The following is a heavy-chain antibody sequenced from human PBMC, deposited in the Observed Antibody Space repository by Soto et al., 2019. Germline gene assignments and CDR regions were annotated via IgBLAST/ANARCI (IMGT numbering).Heavy chain of an antibody. CDR3: ARGVDSSGYYPIYYFDY. CDR2: IIPIFGTA. Sequence: SVKVSCKASGGTFSSYAISWVRQAPGQGLEWMGGIIPIFGTANYAQKFQGRVTITADESTSTAYMELSSLRSEDTAVYYCARGVDSSGYYPIYYFDYWGQGTLVTVSS. J-gene: IGHJ4*02. CDR1: GGTFSSYA. D-gene: IGHD3-22*01. V-gene: IGHV1-69*13.